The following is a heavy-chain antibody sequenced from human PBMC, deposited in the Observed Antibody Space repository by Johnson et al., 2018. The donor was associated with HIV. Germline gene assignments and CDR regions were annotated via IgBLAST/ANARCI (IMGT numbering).Heavy chain of an antibody. CDR1: GFTFSDYY. J-gene: IGHJ3*02. CDR3: TTPFHRHDAFDI. V-gene: IGHV3-15*01. CDR2: IKSKTDGGTT. Sequence: EVQLVESGGGLVQPGGSLRLSCAASGFTFSDYYMSWIRQAPGKGLEWVGRIKSKTDGGTTDYAAPVKGRLTISRDDSKNTLYLQMNSLKTEDTAVYYCTTPFHRHDAFDIWGQGTMVTVSS.